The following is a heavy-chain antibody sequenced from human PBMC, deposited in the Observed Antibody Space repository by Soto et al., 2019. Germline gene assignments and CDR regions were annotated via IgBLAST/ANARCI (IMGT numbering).Heavy chain of an antibody. D-gene: IGHD3-10*01. Sequence: QVQLQQWGAGLFKPSETLSLTCAVYDGSSNNYYWSWIRQPPGKGLEWIGEINHSGSTNYNASLKSRVTISEDTSKKQFSLELRFVTAADTAVYYCARGGLIRGVLYYWGQGTLVTVSS. CDR3: ARGGLIRGVLYY. V-gene: IGHV4-34*01. CDR1: DGSSNNYY. J-gene: IGHJ4*02. CDR2: INHSGST.